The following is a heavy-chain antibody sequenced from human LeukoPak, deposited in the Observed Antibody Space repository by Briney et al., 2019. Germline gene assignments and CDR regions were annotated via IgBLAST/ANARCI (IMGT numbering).Heavy chain of an antibody. CDR3: ARGRLSRVIVVVITKTYYFDY. Sequence: SETLSLTCAVYGGSFSGYYWSWSRQPPGNGLEWIGEINHSGSTNYNPSLKSRVTISVDTSKNQFSQKLSSVTAADTAVYYCARGRLSRVIVVVITKTYYFDYWGQGTLVTVSS. CDR2: INHSGST. CDR1: GGSFSGYY. D-gene: IGHD3-22*01. V-gene: IGHV4-34*01. J-gene: IGHJ4*02.